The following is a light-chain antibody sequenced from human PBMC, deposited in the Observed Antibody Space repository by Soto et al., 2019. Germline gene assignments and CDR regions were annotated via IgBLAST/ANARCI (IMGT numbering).Light chain of an antibody. CDR3: QHYNNWPST. V-gene: IGKV3-15*01. J-gene: IGKJ5*01. Sequence: EIVMTQSPATLSVSPGERATLSCRASQRVSSTLAWYQQKPGQAPRLLIYGASTRATGIPARFSGGGSGTECTLTNSSLQSEDFAVYYCQHYNNWPSTFGQGTRLEIK. CDR2: GAS. CDR1: QRVSST.